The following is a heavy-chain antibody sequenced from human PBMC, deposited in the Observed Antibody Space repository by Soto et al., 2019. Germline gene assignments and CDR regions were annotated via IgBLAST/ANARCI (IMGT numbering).Heavy chain of an antibody. J-gene: IGHJ4*02. CDR3: AKVFYYYDSSGYYYFDY. CDR1: GFTFDDYA. Sequence: GGSLRLSCAASGFTFDDYAMYWVRQTPGKGLEWVSGISGNSGNIGYADSVKGRFTISRDNAKNSLYLQMDSLRAEDSGLYYCAKVFYYYDSSGYYYFDYWGQGTLVTVSS. V-gene: IGHV3-9*01. D-gene: IGHD3-22*01. CDR2: ISGNSGNI.